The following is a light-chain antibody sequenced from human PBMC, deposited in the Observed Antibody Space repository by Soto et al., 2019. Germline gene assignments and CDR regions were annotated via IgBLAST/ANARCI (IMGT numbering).Light chain of an antibody. CDR2: KAS. V-gene: IGKV1-5*03. J-gene: IGKJ1*01. Sequence: DIQMTQSPSTLSASVGDRVTITCRASQSISTWLAWYQQKPGQAPNLLIYKASSLESGVPLRFSGSGSGTDFTLTISSLQPDDFATYYCQQYYSYPWTFGQGTKV. CDR3: QQYYSYPWT. CDR1: QSISTW.